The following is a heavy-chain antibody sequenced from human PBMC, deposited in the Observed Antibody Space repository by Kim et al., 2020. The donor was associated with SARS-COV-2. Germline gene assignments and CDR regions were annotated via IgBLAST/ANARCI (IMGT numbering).Heavy chain of an antibody. D-gene: IGHD3-3*01. CDR2: IYPGDSDT. V-gene: IGHV5-51*01. J-gene: IGHJ5*02. Sequence: GESLKISCKGSGYHYPTYWIDWVRQMPGKGLEWMGIIYPGDSDTRYSPSFEGQVTISVDKSIATSYLQWASLKASDTAIYYCARTNPVHLWIMDSWGQGTPVTVSS. CDR1: GYHYPTYW. CDR3: ARTNPVHLWIMDS.